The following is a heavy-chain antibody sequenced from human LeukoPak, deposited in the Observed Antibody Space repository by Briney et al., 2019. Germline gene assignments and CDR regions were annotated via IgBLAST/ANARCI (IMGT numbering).Heavy chain of an antibody. CDR2: ILGSGGGK. CDR1: GFTFSTYV. Sequence: GGSLRLSCAASGFTFSTYVMTWVRQAPGKGLEWVSAILGSGGGKYYTDSVKGRFTISRDNSKNTLYLQMNSLRAEYTAVYYCATTPGAYYYYVWGQGTTVTVSS. D-gene: IGHD1-26*01. J-gene: IGHJ6*02. CDR3: ATTPGAYYYYV. V-gene: IGHV3-23*01.